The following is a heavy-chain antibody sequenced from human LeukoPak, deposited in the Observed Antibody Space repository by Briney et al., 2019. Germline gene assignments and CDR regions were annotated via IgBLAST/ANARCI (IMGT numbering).Heavy chain of an antibody. D-gene: IGHD6-13*01. CDR1: GFTFSSYV. CDR2: ISGTGGRT. J-gene: IGHJ6*03. CDR3: ARSAPAGFSYYYYYMDV. V-gene: IGHV3-23*01. Sequence: GGSLRLSCAVSGFTFSSYVMNWVRRAPGKGLEWVAAISGTGGRTYYADSVKGRFTISRDNAKNTLYMQTNSLRAEDTAVYYCARSAPAGFSYYYYYMDVWGKGTTVTVSS.